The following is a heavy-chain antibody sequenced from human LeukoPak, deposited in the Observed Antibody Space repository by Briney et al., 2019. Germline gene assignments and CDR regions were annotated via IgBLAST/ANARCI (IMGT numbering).Heavy chain of an antibody. D-gene: IGHD5-18*01. CDR3: ARGGPPKTWIQLWGWFDP. Sequence: ASVKVSCKASGYTFNNYGISWVRQAPGQGLEWMGWVTSYNGDTNYAEKFQGRVTMTRDTSISTAYMELSRLRSDDTAVYYCARGGPPKTWIQLWGWFDPWGQGTLVTVSS. V-gene: IGHV1-18*01. CDR1: GYTFNNYG. J-gene: IGHJ5*02. CDR2: VTSYNGDT.